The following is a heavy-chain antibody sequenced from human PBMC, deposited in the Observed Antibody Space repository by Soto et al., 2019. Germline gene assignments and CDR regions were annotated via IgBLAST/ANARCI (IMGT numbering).Heavy chain of an antibody. CDR2: INPSGGST. J-gene: IGHJ5*02. CDR3: ARDVGSRYDFWSGYKYNWFDH. V-gene: IGHV1-46*01. CDR1: GYTFTSYY. D-gene: IGHD3-3*01. Sequence: ASVKVSCKASGYTFTSYYMHWVRQAPGQGLEWMGIINPSGGSTSYAQKFQGRVTMTRDTSTSTVYMELSSLRSEDTAVYYCARDVGSRYDFWSGYKYNWFDHWGQGTLVTVSS.